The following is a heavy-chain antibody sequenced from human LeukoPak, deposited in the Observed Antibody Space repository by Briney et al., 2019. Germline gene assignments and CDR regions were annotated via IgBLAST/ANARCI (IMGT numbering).Heavy chain of an antibody. CDR1: GGTFSSYA. J-gene: IGHJ4*02. D-gene: IGHD2-2*01. V-gene: IGHV1-69*05. CDR3: ARRGGYCSSTSCPFDY. CDR2: IIPIFGTA. Sequence: ASVKVSCKASGGTFSSYAISWVRQAPGQGLEWMGGIIPIFGTANYAQKFQGRVTITTDESTSTAYMELSSLRSEDTAVYYCARRGGYCSSTSCPFDYWGQGTLVTVSS.